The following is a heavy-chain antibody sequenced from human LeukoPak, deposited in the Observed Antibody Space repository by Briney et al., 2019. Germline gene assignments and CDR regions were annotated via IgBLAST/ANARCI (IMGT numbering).Heavy chain of an antibody. V-gene: IGHV3-48*04. CDR2: ISSSGSTI. J-gene: IGHJ4*02. D-gene: IGHD2/OR15-2a*01. CDR1: GFTVGGHS. Sequence: GGSLRLSCAASGFTVGGHSMNWVRQAPGKGLEWVSYISSSGSTIYYADSVKGRFTISRDNARNSRYLQMNSLRAEDTAVYYCARDFYATGSHDSWGQGTLVTVSS. CDR3: ARDFYATGSHDS.